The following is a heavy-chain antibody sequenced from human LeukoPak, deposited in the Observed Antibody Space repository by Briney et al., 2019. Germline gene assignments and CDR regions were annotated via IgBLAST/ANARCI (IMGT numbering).Heavy chain of an antibody. V-gene: IGHV3-21*01. D-gene: IGHD5-18*01. CDR1: GFTFSSYS. CDR2: ISSSSSYI. J-gene: IGHJ4*02. CDR3: ARDGHSNNLDY. Sequence: GGSLRLSCAASGFTFSSYSMNWVRQAPGKGLEWVSSISSSSSYIYYADSVKGRFTISRDNAKNSLYLQMNSLRAEDTAVCYCARDGHSNNLDYWGQGTLVTVSS.